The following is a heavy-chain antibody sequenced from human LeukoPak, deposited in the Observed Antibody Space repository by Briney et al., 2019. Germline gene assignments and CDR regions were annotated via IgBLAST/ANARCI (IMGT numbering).Heavy chain of an antibody. V-gene: IGHV4-39*07. Sequence: SETLSFTCTVSGGSISTSNYYWGWIRQPPGKGLEWIGNIFYSGSTYYSPSLRSRVTISLDTSRNQFSLKLNSVTAADTAVYYCAKSNGYDLVDIWGQGTMVTVPS. CDR2: IFYSGST. D-gene: IGHD3/OR15-3a*01. CDR3: AKSNGYDLVDI. J-gene: IGHJ3*02. CDR1: GGSISTSNYY.